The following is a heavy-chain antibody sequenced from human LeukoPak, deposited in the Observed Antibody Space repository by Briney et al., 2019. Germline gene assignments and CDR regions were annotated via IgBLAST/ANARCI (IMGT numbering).Heavy chain of an antibody. CDR1: GFTFSSYE. V-gene: IGHV3-15*01. CDR2: IKSKTDGGAT. CDR3: SICLWYGELRS. Sequence: PGGSLRLSCAASGFTFSSYEMNWVRQAPGKGLEWVGRIKSKTDGGATDYATSVKGRFTISRDDSRNTLFLQMNNLKTDDTAVYFCSICLWYGELRSWGQGTLVTVSS. D-gene: IGHD3-10*01. J-gene: IGHJ5*02.